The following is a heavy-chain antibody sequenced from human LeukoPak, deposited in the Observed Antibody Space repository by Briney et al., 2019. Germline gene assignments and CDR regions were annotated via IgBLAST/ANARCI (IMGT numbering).Heavy chain of an antibody. V-gene: IGHV3-21*01. Sequence: PGGSLRLSCAASGFTFSSYSMNWVRQAPGKGLEWVSSISSTSSYIYYADSVKGRFTISTDNAKNSLYLQMSSLRAEDTAMYYCARGGGYSFGLWGQGTLVIVSS. D-gene: IGHD5-18*01. CDR1: GFTFSSYS. J-gene: IGHJ4*02. CDR3: ARGGGYSFGL. CDR2: ISSTSSYI.